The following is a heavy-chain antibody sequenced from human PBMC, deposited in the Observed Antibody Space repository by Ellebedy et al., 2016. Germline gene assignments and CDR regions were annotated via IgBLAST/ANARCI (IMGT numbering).Heavy chain of an antibody. CDR1: GGSISSYY. CDR2: IYTSGST. J-gene: IGHJ6*03. D-gene: IGHD2-2*01. CDR3: ARSTSFPSNYYYYMDV. Sequence: SETLSLTXTVSGGSISSYYWSWIRQPPGKGLEWIGRIYTSGSTNYNPSLKSRVTISVDTSKNQFSLKLSSVTAADTAVYYCARSTSFPSNYYYYMDVWGKGTTVTVSS. V-gene: IGHV4-4*07.